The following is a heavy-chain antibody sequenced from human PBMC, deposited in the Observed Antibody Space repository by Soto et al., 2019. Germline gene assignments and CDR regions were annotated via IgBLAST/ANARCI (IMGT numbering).Heavy chain of an antibody. J-gene: IGHJ6*02. V-gene: IGHV3-74*01. CDR1: GFTFSSSW. CDR3: ARAGTNYYYYGMDV. Sequence: GGSLRLSCAASGFTFSSSWMHWVRQASGKGLVWVSRINSDGSSTSYADSVKGRFTISRDNAKNTLYLQMNSLRAEDTAVYYCARAGTNYYYYGMDVWGQGTTVTVSS. D-gene: IGHD2-8*01. CDR2: INSDGSST.